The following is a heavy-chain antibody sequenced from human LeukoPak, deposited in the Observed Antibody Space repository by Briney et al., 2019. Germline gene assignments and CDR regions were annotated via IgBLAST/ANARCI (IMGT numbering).Heavy chain of an antibody. CDR2: INHSGST. CDR3: ARGSTPPYYYYGMDV. V-gene: IGHV4-34*01. J-gene: IGHJ6*04. Sequence: SETLSLTCAVYDDSFSGYYWSWIRQPPGKGLEWIGEINHSGSTNYNPSLKSRVTISVDTSKNQFSLKLSSVTAADTAVYYCARGSTPPYYYYGMDVWGKGTTVTVSS. CDR1: DDSFSGYY.